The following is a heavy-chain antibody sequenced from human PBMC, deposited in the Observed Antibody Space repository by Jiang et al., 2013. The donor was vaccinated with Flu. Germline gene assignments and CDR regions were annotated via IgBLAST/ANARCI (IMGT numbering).Heavy chain of an antibody. CDR1: GGTFSSYL. Sequence: SCKVSGGTFSSYLISWVRQAPGQGLEWMGLVNPSGGYTNYAQTFQGRVTMTRDTSTTTVHMELSSLTSEDTAMYYCARSLSCGGDCYYFDYWGQGTLVTVSS. J-gene: IGHJ4*02. V-gene: IGHV1-46*01. D-gene: IGHD2-21*02. CDR3: ARSLSCGGDCYYFDY. CDR2: VNPSGGYT.